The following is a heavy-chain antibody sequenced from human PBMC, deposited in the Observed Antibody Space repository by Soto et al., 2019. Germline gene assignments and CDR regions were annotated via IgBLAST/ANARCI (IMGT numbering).Heavy chain of an antibody. CDR3: ARVGSGWIFYYMDV. CDR2: IYYSGST. V-gene: IGHV4-59*01. Sequence: SETLSLTWTVSGGSISRYYWSWIRQPPGKGLEWIGYIYYSGSTNYNPSLKSRVTISVDTSKNQFSLKLSSVTAADTAVYYCARVGSGWIFYYMDVWGKGTTVTVSS. CDR1: GGSISRYY. J-gene: IGHJ6*03. D-gene: IGHD6-19*01.